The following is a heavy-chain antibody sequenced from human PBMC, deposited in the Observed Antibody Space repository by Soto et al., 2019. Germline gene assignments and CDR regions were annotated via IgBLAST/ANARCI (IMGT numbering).Heavy chain of an antibody. V-gene: IGHV1-69*02. D-gene: IGHD6-25*01. CDR3: ARAFLVAANYYFDY. Sequence: ASVKVSCKASGGAFSSYTISWVRQAPGQGLEWMGRIIPILGIANYAQKFQGRVTITADKSTSTAYMELSSLRSEDTAVYYCARAFLVAANYYFDYWGQGTLVTVSS. CDR2: IIPILGIA. J-gene: IGHJ4*02. CDR1: GGAFSSYT.